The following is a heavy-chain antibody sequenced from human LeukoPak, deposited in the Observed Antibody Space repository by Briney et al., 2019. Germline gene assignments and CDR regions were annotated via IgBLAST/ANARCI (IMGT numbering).Heavy chain of an antibody. CDR3: AREDFGNYYGMDV. CDR2: ISSHDSST. CDR1: GFTFSDYY. V-gene: IGHV3-11*04. D-gene: IGHD3-3*01. Sequence: PGGSLRLSCAASGFTFSDYYMSWLRLTPGQGLEWLSSISSHDSSTYYADSVKGRFTISRDNAKNSLYLQMNSLRDEDTAVYYCAREDFGNYYGMDVWGQGTTVTVSS. J-gene: IGHJ6*02.